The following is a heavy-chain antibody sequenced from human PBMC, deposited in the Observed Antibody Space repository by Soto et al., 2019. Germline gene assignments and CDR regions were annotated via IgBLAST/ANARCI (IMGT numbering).Heavy chain of an antibody. D-gene: IGHD1-1*01. V-gene: IGHV3-74*01. CDR3: TRGPRSSSTGTGAF. CDR1: GFTFSMYW. Sequence: PGGSLRLSCAASGFTFSMYWMHWVRQVPGKGPEWVSRINDDGSSTNYADSVKGRFTISRDNAKNTLYLQMNDVRAEDTAVYYCTRGPRSSSTGTGAFWGQGTLVTVSS. J-gene: IGHJ4*02. CDR2: INDDGSST.